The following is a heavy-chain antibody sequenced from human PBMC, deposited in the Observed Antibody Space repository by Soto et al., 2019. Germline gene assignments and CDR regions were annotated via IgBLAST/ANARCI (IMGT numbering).Heavy chain of an antibody. V-gene: IGHV5-10-1*01. Sequence: GESLKTSCKAAGYKFTNFYITWVRQMPGKGVEWRGRIEPSDSYTIYSPSFQGHVPISADKSITTAYLQWSSLKASATATYYCARRQDVSSYYALDVWGQGTTVTVS. CDR3: ARRQDVSSYYALDV. CDR1: GYKFTNFY. J-gene: IGHJ6*02. CDR2: IEPSDSYT.